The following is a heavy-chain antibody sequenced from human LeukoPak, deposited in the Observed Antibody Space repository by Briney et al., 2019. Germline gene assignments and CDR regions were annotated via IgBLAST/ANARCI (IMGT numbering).Heavy chain of an antibody. CDR1: GGSISSSSYY. J-gene: IGHJ4*02. CDR3: ARLYERYCGGDCYPFDY. CDR2: IYYSGST. V-gene: IGHV4-39*01. Sequence: SETLSLTCTVSGGSISSSSYYWGWIRQPPGEGLEWIGCIYYSGSTYYNPSLKSRVTISVDTSKNQFSLKLSSVTAADTAVYYCARLYERYCGGDCYPFDYWGQGTLVTVSS. D-gene: IGHD2-21*02.